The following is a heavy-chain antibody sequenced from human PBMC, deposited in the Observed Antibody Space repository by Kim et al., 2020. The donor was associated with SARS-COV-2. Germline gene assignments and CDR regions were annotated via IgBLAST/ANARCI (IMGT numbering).Heavy chain of an antibody. CDR2: ISYDGSNK. CDR3: AKSIAVPELSAFDI. Sequence: GGSLRLSCAASGFTFSSYGMHWVRQAPGKGLEWVAVISYDGSNKYYADSVKGRFTISRDNSKNTLYLQMNSLRAEDTAVYYCAKSIAVPELSAFDIWGQG. D-gene: IGHD6-6*01. V-gene: IGHV3-30*18. CDR1: GFTFSSYG. J-gene: IGHJ3*02.